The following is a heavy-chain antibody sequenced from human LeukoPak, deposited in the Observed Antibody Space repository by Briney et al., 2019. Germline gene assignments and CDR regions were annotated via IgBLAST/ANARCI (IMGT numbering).Heavy chain of an antibody. D-gene: IGHD6-19*01. Sequence: GGSLRLSCAASGFTFSSYGMHWVRQAPGKGLERVAVIWYDGSNKYYADSVKGRFTISRDNSKNTLYLQMNSLRAEDTAVYYCARDGREQWLVPKDAFDIWGQGTMVTVSS. V-gene: IGHV3-33*01. CDR1: GFTFSSYG. J-gene: IGHJ3*02. CDR3: ARDGREQWLVPKDAFDI. CDR2: IWYDGSNK.